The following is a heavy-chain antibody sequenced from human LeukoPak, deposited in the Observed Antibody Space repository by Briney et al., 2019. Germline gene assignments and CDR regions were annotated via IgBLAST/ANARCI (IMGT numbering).Heavy chain of an antibody. V-gene: IGHV4-30-2*01. Sequence: SETLSLTCAVSGGSISSGGYSWSCIRQPPGKGLEWVGYIYHSGSTYYNPSLKSRVTISVDRSKNQFSLKLSSVTAADTAVYYCARGFGYDFWSGIPPYFDYWGQGTLVTVSS. CDR1: GGSISSGGYS. D-gene: IGHD3-3*01. J-gene: IGHJ4*02. CDR2: IYHSGST. CDR3: ARGFGYDFWSGIPPYFDY.